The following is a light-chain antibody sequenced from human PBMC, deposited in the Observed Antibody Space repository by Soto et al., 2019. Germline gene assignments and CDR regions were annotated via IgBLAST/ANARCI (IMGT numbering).Light chain of an antibody. CDR1: SSEVGGYNY. V-gene: IGLV2-14*03. CDR2: DVS. CDR3: SSYTSSSTLSTYV. J-gene: IGLJ1*01. Sequence: QSVLAQPASVSGSPGQSITISCTGTSSEVGGYNYVSWYQHHPGKAPKRMIYDVSNRPSGVSNRFSGSKSGNTASLIISGLQAEDEADYYCSSYTSSSTLSTYVFGTGTKVTVL.